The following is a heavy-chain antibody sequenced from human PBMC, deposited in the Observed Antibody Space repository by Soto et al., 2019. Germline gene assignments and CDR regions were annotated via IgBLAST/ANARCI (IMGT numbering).Heavy chain of an antibody. CDR2: ISSSGSTI. D-gene: IGHD6-19*01. Sequence: LRISCAASGFTFSSYSMNWVRQAPGKGLEWVSYISSSGSTIYYADSVKGRFTISRDNAKNSLYLQMNSLRAEDTAVYYCARDPDSSGWYNWFDTWGQGTLVTVSS. V-gene: IGHV3-48*01. CDR3: ARDPDSSGWYNWFDT. J-gene: IGHJ5*02. CDR1: GFTFSSYS.